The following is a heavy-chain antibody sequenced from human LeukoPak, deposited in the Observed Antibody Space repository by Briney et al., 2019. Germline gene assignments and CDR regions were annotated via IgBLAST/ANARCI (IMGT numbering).Heavy chain of an antibody. V-gene: IGHV4-34*01. CDR1: GGSFSGYY. CDR3: ARADSSGYIY. CDR2: INHSGST. Sequence: SETLSLTCAVYGGSFSGYYWSWIRQPPGKGPEWIGEINHSGSTNYNPSLKSRVTISVDTSKNQFSLKLSSVTAADTAVYYCARADSSGYIYWGQGTLVTVSS. J-gene: IGHJ4*02. D-gene: IGHD3-22*01.